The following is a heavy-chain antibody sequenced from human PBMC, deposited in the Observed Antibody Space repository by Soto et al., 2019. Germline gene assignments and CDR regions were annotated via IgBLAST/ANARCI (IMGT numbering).Heavy chain of an antibody. CDR1: GGSISSYY. D-gene: IGHD6-13*01. V-gene: IGHV4-59*01. CDR3: AYSSSWFNYYYYMDV. J-gene: IGHJ6*03. Sequence: PSETLSLTCTVSGGSISSYYWSWIRQPPGKGLEWIGYIYYSGSTNYNPSLKSRVTISVDTSKNQFSLKLSSVTAADTAVYYCAYSSSWFNYYYYMDVWGKGTTVTVSS. CDR2: IYYSGST.